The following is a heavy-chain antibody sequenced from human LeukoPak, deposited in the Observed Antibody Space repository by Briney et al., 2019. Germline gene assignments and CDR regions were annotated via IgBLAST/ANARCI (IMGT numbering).Heavy chain of an antibody. CDR2: IRQDGGET. J-gene: IGHJ5*02. D-gene: IGHD6-13*01. CDR3: ARRTQSSTWYWLDP. Sequence: GGSLRLSCAASGFTLSSHWMGWIRQAPGKGLEWVANIRQDGGETYYVDSVKGRFTISRDNAKNSLYLQMNSLRVEETAMYYCARRTQSSTWYWLDPCGQGTLV. V-gene: IGHV3-7*01. CDR1: GFTLSSHW.